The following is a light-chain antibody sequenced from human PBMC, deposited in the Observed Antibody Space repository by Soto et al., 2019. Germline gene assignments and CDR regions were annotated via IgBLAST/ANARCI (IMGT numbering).Light chain of an antibody. CDR3: QHYGASPYT. Sequence: EIVLTQSPGTLSLSPGERATLSCSASQSVSSNYLAWYQQKPGQAPRLLIYGASSRATGIPDRFSGSGSGTDFTLTISRLEPEDFAVYFCQHYGASPYTFGQGTKLDIK. V-gene: IGKV3-20*01. CDR1: QSVSSNY. J-gene: IGKJ2*01. CDR2: GAS.